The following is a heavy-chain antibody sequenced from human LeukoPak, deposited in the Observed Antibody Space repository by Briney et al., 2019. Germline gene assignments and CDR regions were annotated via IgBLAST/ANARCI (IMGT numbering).Heavy chain of an antibody. CDR3: ARHRLEVDFFDY. V-gene: IGHV5-51*01. CDR1: GDTFATYW. Sequence: SGESLKISCQGSGDTFATYWIAWVRQMPGKGLELMGSIFPFDSDTRYSPSFQGQVTFSADKSINTAYLQWSSLKASDTAMYYCARHRLEVDFFDYWGQGTVVTVSS. J-gene: IGHJ4*02. CDR2: IFPFDSDT. D-gene: IGHD2-15*01.